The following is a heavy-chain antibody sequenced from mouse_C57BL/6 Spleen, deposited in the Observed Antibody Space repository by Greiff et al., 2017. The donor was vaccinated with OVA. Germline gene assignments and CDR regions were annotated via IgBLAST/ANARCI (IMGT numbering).Heavy chain of an antibody. V-gene: IGHV3-6*01. Sequence: EVQRVESGPGLVKPSQSLSLTCSVTGYSITSGYYWNWIRQFPGNKLEWMGYISYDGSNNYNPSLKNRISITRDTSKNQFFLKLNSVTTEDTATSYVARRKDNDEELGRGYFDVWGTGTTVTVSS. CDR2: ISYDGSN. D-gene: IGHD4-1*01. J-gene: IGHJ1*03. CDR3: ARRKDNDEELGRGYFDV. CDR1: GYSITSGYY.